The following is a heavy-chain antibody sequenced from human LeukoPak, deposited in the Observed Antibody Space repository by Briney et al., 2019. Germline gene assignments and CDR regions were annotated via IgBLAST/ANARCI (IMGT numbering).Heavy chain of an antibody. Sequence: GASVKVSCKASGYSFTSYYMHWVRQAPGQGLEWMGIINPSGGSTSYAQKFQGRVTMTRDTSTSTVYMELTSLRSEDTAFYYCAREGDTSGWYEKGPTWGQGTLVTVSS. CDR2: INPSGGST. J-gene: IGHJ5*02. CDR3: AREGDTSGWYEKGPT. V-gene: IGHV1-46*01. D-gene: IGHD6-19*01. CDR1: GYSFTSYY.